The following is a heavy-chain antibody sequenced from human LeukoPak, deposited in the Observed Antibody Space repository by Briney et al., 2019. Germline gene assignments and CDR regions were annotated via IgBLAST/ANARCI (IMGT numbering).Heavy chain of an antibody. CDR3: ARDRVDYGSGSYYYGMDV. J-gene: IGHJ6*02. Sequence: ASVKVSCKASGYTFTSYDINWVRQAPGQWLEWMGRIIPILGIANYAQKFQGRVTITADKSTSTAYMELSSLRSEDTAVYYCARDRVDYGSGSYYYGMDVWGQGTTVTVSS. V-gene: IGHV1-69*04. CDR2: IIPILGIA. D-gene: IGHD3-10*01. CDR1: GYTFTSYD.